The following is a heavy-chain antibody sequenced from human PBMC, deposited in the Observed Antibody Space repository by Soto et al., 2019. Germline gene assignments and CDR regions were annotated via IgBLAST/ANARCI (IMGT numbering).Heavy chain of an antibody. V-gene: IGHV3-33*01. CDR2: IWYDGSNK. Sequence: QVQLVESGGGVVQPGRSLRLSCAASGFTFSSYGMHWDRQAPGKGLEWVAVIWYDGSNKYYADSVKGRFTISRDNSKNTLYLQMNSLRAEDTAVYYCARDGSKSQLLYSEGGHYFDYWGQGTLVTVSS. CDR3: ARDGSKSQLLYSEGGHYFDY. J-gene: IGHJ4*02. CDR1: GFTFSSYG. D-gene: IGHD2-2*02.